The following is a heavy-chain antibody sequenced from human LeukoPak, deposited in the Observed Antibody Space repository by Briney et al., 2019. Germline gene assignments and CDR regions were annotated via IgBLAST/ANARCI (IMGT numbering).Heavy chain of an antibody. J-gene: IGHJ3*02. CDR1: GGTFSNYA. CDR2: IIPIFGTA. CDR3: AKDRASSSWSRDAFDI. D-gene: IGHD6-13*01. Sequence: ASVKVSCKASGGTFSNYAISWVRQAPGQGLEWTGGIIPIFGTANYAQKFQGRVTITTDESTSTVYMEVSSVRFEDTAVYYCAKDRASSSWSRDAFDIWGQGTVVTVSS. V-gene: IGHV1-69*05.